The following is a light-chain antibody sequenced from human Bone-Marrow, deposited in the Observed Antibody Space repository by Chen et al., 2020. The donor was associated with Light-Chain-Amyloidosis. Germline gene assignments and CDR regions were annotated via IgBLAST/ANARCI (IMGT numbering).Light chain of an antibody. CDR2: EVT. CDR3: SSYTITNTLV. V-gene: IGLV2-14*01. J-gene: IGLJ1*01. CDR1: SSDVGGDNH. Sequence: QSALTQPASVSGSPGQSITISCTGTSSDVGGDNHVSWYQQHPDKAPNLMIYEVTNRPSCVPDRFSGSKSDNTASLTISGLQTEDEADYFCSSYTITNTLVFGSGSRVTVL.